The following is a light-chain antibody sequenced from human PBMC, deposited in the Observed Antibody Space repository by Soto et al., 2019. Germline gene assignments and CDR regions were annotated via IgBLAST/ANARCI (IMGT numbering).Light chain of an antibody. V-gene: IGKV3-20*01. CDR2: GAS. Sequence: EFVLTQSPGTLSLSPGERATLSCRASQSISSSYLAWYQQKPGQAPRLLICGASSRATGVPDRFSGSGSGTDFTLTITRLEPEDFAVYYCQQYGGSPRGTFGQGTKVEIK. CDR1: QSISSSY. J-gene: IGKJ1*01. CDR3: QQYGGSPRGT.